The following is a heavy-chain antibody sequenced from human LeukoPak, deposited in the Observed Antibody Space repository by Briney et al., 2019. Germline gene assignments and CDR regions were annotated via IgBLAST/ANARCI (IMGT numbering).Heavy chain of an antibody. CDR2: ISYDGSKE. V-gene: IGHV3-30*03. Sequence: GGSLRLSCAPSGFTFNSYSMNWVRQAPGKGLEWVAGISYDGSKENYADSVKARLTISRDNSKNTVYLQMNSLRADDTAVYYCARRGFYGSGSYFDYWGQGTLVTVSS. J-gene: IGHJ4*02. CDR1: GFTFNSYS. D-gene: IGHD3-10*01. CDR3: ARRGFYGSGSYFDY.